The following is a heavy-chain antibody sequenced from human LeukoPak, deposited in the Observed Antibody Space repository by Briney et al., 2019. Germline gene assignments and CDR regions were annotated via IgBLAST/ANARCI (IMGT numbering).Heavy chain of an antibody. Sequence: GGSLRLSCAASGFTVSTNYMSWVRQAPGKGLEWVAFIRNDGSNKYYADSVKGRFTISRDNFKKTMFLEMNSLRTEDTAVYHCAKDRWVGATDYFDYWGQGTQVTVST. CDR2: IRNDGSNK. V-gene: IGHV3-30*02. D-gene: IGHD1-26*01. CDR3: AKDRWVGATDYFDY. J-gene: IGHJ4*02. CDR1: GFTVSTNY.